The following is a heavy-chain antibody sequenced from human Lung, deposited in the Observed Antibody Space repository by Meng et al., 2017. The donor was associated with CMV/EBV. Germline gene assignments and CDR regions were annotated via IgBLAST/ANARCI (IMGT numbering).Heavy chain of an antibody. J-gene: IGHJ5*02. CDR1: GFTFRGFW. Sequence: GESXMISCAASGFTFRGFWMSWVRQAPGKGLEWVANINQDGGDKYYVDSVTARFTISRDNAKNLVCLQLNSLRVEDTAIYYCARGSGMWFDPWGQGTLVTVSS. V-gene: IGHV3-7*01. CDR3: ARGSGMWFDP. CDR2: INQDGGDK.